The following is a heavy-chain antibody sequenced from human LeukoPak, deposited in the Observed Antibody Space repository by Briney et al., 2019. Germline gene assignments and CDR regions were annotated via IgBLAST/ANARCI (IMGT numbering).Heavy chain of an antibody. CDR1: GFTFIRYG. CDR2: ISYDGSNK. V-gene: IGHV3-30*03. J-gene: IGHJ1*01. D-gene: IGHD2-21*01. Sequence: GGSLRLSCSASGFTFIRYGMNWVRQAPGKGLEWVAVISYDGSNKYYADSVKGRFTFSRDISKNTLYLQMNSLRPEDTAVYYCASHISPPEYFQHWGQGTLVTVSS. CDR3: ASHISPPEYFQH.